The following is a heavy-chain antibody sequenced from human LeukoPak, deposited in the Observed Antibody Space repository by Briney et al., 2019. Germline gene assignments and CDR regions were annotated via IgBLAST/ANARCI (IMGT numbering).Heavy chain of an antibody. V-gene: IGHV3-23*01. D-gene: IGHD5-18*01. CDR2: ISGSGGST. CDR3: AKAKGSARGYSYGYYYYMDV. Sequence: GGSLRLSCAASGFTFSSYAMSWVRQAPGKGLEWVSAISGSGGSTYYADSVKGRFTISRDNSKNTLYLQMNSLRAEDTAVYYCAKAKGSARGYSYGYYYYMDVWGKGTTVTVSS. J-gene: IGHJ6*03. CDR1: GFTFSSYA.